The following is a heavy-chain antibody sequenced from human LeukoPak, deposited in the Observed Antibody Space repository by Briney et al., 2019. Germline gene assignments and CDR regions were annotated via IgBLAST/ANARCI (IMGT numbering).Heavy chain of an antibody. J-gene: IGHJ4*02. D-gene: IGHD5-12*01. V-gene: IGHV3-7*01. Sequence: GGSLRLSCAASGFTFSSYWMSWVRQAPGKGLEWVANIKQDGSEKYYADSVKGRFTISRDNSKNTLYLQMNSLRAEDTAVYYCAKGAPVVATGELFDYWGQGTLVTVSS. CDR2: IKQDGSEK. CDR1: GFTFSSYW. CDR3: AKGAPVVATGELFDY.